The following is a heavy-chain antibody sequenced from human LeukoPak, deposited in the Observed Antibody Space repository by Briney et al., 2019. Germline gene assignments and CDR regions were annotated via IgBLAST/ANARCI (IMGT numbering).Heavy chain of an antibody. Sequence: PGGSLRLSCAASGFTFSSYSMNWVRQAPGKGLEWVSSISSTGTYMYYTDSLKGRFTISRDNAKNSLYLQMNSLRAEDTAVYYCAKDRTFDWLPNDYWGQGTLVTVSS. D-gene: IGHD3-9*01. CDR3: AKDRTFDWLPNDY. V-gene: IGHV3-21*04. CDR2: ISSTGTYM. CDR1: GFTFSSYS. J-gene: IGHJ4*02.